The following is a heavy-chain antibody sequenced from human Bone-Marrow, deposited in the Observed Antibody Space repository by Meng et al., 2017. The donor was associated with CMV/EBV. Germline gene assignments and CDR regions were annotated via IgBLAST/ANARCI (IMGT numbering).Heavy chain of an antibody. J-gene: IGHJ6*02. CDR1: GGTFSSYA. D-gene: IGHD2-21*01. Sequence: GGSLRLSCKASGGTFSSYAISWVRQAPGQGLEWMGGIIPIFGTANYAQKFQGRVTITTDESTSTAYMELSSLRSEDTAVYYCAREIAYCGGDCQRTLYYYYGMDVWGRGTTVTVSS. V-gene: IGHV1-69*05. CDR2: IIPIFGTA. CDR3: AREIAYCGGDCQRTLYYYYGMDV.